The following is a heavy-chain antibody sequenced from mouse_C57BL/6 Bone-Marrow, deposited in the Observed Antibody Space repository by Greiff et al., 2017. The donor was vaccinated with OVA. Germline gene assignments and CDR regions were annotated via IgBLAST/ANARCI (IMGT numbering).Heavy chain of an antibody. V-gene: IGHV7-1*01. CDR3: ARDDYYWYFDV. Sequence: EVQRVESGGGLVQSGRSLRLSCATSGFTFSDFYMEWVRQAPGKGLEWIAASRNKANDYTTEYSASVKGRFIVSRETSQSFLYIQMNALRAEDTAIYYCARDDYYWYFDVWGTGTTVAVSS. J-gene: IGHJ1*03. CDR2: SRNKANDYTT. CDR1: GFTFSDFY.